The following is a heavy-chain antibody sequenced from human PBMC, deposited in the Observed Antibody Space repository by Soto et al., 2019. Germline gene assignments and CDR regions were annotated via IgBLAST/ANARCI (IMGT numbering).Heavy chain of an antibody. V-gene: IGHV2-5*02. CDR1: GFSLSTSGVG. J-gene: IGHJ4*02. Sequence: SGPTLVNPTRTLTLTCTFSGFSLSTSGVGVGWIRRPPGNALEWLALIYWDDGKRYSPSVKSRLTVTKGTSKNQVVLTMANMDPVDSATNYCVHRRPFRGLVVFDFWGQGALVTISS. D-gene: IGHD3-16*02. CDR2: IYWDDGK. CDR3: VHRRPFRGLVVFDF.